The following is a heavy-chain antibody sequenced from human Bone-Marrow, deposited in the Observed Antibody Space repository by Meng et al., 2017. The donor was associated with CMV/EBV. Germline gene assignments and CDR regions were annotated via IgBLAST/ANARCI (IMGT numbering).Heavy chain of an antibody. CDR2: IYYSGST. Sequence: SETLSLTCTVSGGSISSSSYYWGWIRQPPGKGLEWIGSIYYSGSTYYNPSLKSRVTISVDTSKNQFSLKLSSVTAADTAVYYCARDRPAPYLEWLLSHYYYGMDVWGQGPTVTIYS. CDR1: GGSISSSSYY. J-gene: IGHJ6*01. V-gene: IGHV4-39*07. CDR3: ARDRPAPYLEWLLSHYYYGMDV. D-gene: IGHD3-3*01.